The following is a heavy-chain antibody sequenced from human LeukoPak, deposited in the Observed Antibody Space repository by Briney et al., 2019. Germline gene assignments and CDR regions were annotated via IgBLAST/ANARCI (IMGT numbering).Heavy chain of an antibody. V-gene: IGHV3-23*01. J-gene: IGHJ5*02. CDR3: AKRDIVVVPAAIVGWFDP. D-gene: IGHD2-2*01. CDR2: ISGSGGST. CDR1: GFTFSSYA. Sequence: GGSLRLSCAASGFTFSSYAMSWVRQAPGKGLEWVSAISGSGGSTYYADSVKGRFTISRGNSKNTLYLQMNSLRAEDTAVYYCAKRDIVVVPAAIVGWFDPWGQGTLVTVSS.